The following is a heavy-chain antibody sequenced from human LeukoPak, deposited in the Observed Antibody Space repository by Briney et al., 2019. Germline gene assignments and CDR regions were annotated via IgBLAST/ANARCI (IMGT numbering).Heavy chain of an antibody. D-gene: IGHD1-26*01. CDR1: GFTFSRFW. CDR2: INTDGSDT. V-gene: IGHV3-74*01. CDR3: ARDQSIAGPTTADY. Sequence: GGSLRLSCAASGFTFSRFWMHWVRQAPGKGLVWVSRINTDGSDTIYADSVKGRFTISRDNAKNALYLQMNSLRAEDTAVYYCARDQSIAGPTTADYWGQGTLVTVSS. J-gene: IGHJ4*02.